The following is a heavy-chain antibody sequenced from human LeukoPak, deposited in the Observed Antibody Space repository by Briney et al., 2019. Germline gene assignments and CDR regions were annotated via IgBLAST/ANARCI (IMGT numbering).Heavy chain of an antibody. J-gene: IGHJ4*02. Sequence: ASVKVSCKASGYTFTSYAMNWVRQAPGQGLEWMGWINTNTGNPTYAQGFTGRFVFSLDTSVSTAYLQISSLKAEDTAVYYCAIRTYYDILTGLLGFDYWGQGTLVTVSS. D-gene: IGHD3-9*01. V-gene: IGHV7-4-1*02. CDR1: GYTFTSYA. CDR3: AIRTYYDILTGLLGFDY. CDR2: INTNTGNP.